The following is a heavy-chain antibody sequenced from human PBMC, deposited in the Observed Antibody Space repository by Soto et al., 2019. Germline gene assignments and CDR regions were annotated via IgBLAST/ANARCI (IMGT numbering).Heavy chain of an antibody. CDR1: GGTFSRYT. CDR2: IIPIVGIP. J-gene: IGHJ4*02. Sequence: QVHLVQSGAEVKKPGSSVKVSCKASGGTFSRYTISWVRQAPGQGLEWMGRIIPIVGIPIYAQKFQDRVSITADRSTSTAYMELSSLRSEDTAVYYCAGGRWELPQERDYWGQGTLVTVSP. CDR3: AGGRWELPQERDY. D-gene: IGHD1-26*01. V-gene: IGHV1-69*02.